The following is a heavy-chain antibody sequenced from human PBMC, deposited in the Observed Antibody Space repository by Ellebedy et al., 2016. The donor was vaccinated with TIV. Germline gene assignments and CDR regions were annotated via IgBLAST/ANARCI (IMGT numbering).Heavy chain of an antibody. Sequence: GGSLRLSCAASGFTFSSYSMNWVRQAPGKGLEWVSYISSSSSTIYYADSVKGRFTISRDNAKNSLYLQMDSLRGEDTAVYYCANAWGAPLFDYWGQGALVTVSS. D-gene: IGHD1-26*01. CDR1: GFTFSSYS. J-gene: IGHJ4*02. CDR2: ISSSSSTI. CDR3: ANAWGAPLFDY. V-gene: IGHV3-48*01.